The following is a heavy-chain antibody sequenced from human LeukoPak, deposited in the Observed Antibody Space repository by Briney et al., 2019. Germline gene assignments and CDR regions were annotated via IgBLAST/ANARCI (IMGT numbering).Heavy chain of an antibody. V-gene: IGHV5-51*01. D-gene: IGHD3-16*01. Sequence: GESLKISCKGSGYSFTSNSIGWVRQMPGKGLEWMGIIYPGDSDIRYSPSFQGQVTISADKSISTAYLQWSSLKASDTAMYYCAIARSTYYDYVWGSFDYWGQGTLVTVSS. CDR2: IYPGDSDI. CDR3: AIARSTYYDYVWGSFDY. CDR1: GYSFTSNS. J-gene: IGHJ4*02.